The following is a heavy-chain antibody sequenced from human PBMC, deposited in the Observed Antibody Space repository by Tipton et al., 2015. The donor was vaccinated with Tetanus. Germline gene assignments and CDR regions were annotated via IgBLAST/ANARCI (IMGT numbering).Heavy chain of an antibody. CDR1: GYTFTGYY. CDR2: INPNSGGT. V-gene: IGHV1-2*06. Sequence: QSGPEVKKPGASVKVSCKASGYTFTGYYMHWVRQAPGQGLEWMGRINPNSGGTNYAQKFQGRVTMTRDTSISTAYMELSRLRSDDTAVYYCARGVELTVLPFYYFDYWGQGTLVTVSS. D-gene: IGHD2/OR15-2a*01. J-gene: IGHJ4*02. CDR3: ARGVELTVLPFYYFDY.